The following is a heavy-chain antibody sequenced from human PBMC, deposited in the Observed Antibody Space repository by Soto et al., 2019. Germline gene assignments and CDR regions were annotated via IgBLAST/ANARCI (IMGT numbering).Heavy chain of an antibody. D-gene: IGHD2-15*01. V-gene: IGHV1-18*01. CDR1: GYTFNIYG. J-gene: IGHJ6*02. CDR2: ISPYNGNT. CDR3: ARGGGGCSGGTCYLGGYYYGLDV. Sequence: QIQLVQSEDEVKKPGASVKVSCKASGYTFNIYGISWVRQAPGQGLEWMGWISPYNGNTNYAQKLQGRVIMTTDTAPSTGFMGVGGLGSDGAAVYYCARGGGGCSGGTCYLGGYYYGLDVWGQGTTVTVSS.